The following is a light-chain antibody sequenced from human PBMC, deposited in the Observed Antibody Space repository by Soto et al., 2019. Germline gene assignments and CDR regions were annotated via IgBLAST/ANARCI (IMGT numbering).Light chain of an antibody. CDR3: QQYDTSLT. J-gene: IGKJ4*01. CDR1: HTIASVY. V-gene: IGKV3D-20*01. CDR2: DTS. Sequence: IVLTQSPASLSLSPGERATLSCGASHTIASVYLAWYQHKPGLAPRLLIYDTSIRATGIPDRFTGSGSGTDFPLPISRLGPENFAVFYCQQYDTSLTFGGGTKVEIK.